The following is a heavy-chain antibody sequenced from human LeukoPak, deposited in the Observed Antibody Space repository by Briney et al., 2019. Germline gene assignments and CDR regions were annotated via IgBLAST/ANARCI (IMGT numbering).Heavy chain of an antibody. CDR3: ARSDYGSGRSPFDY. D-gene: IGHD3-10*01. CDR1: DYSISSEYY. V-gene: IGHV4-38-2*02. CDR2: IYYSGST. Sequence: SETLTLTCTVSDYSISSEYYWGWIRQPPGQGLEWIGSIYYSGSTYYNPSLKSRVTISVDTSKNQFSLKLSSVTAADTAVYYCARSDYGSGRSPFDYWGQGTLVTVSS. J-gene: IGHJ4*02.